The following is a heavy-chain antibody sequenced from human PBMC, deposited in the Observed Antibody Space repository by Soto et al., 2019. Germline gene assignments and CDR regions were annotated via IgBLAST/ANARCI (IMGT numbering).Heavy chain of an antibody. Sequence: SQTLSLTCAITGDSVSSNSAGWSWVRQSPSRGLEWLGRTYYRSKWYYEYAVSVRGQITINPDTSKNQYSLQLNSVTPEDTAVYSCARGEQYSGRIFDYWGQGTLVTVSS. J-gene: IGHJ4*01. CDR2: TYYRSKWYY. V-gene: IGHV6-1*01. D-gene: IGHD1-26*01. CDR1: GDSVSSNSAG. CDR3: ARGEQYSGRIFDY.